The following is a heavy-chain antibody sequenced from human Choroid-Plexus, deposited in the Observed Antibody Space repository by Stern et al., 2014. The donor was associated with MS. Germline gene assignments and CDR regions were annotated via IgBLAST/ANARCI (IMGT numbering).Heavy chain of an antibody. Sequence: VQLLESGGGVVQPGRPLRLSCVSSGFTSPSCAMHWVRQAPAKGREWRAGVSYDGSNKYYADSVKGRFTISRDNSQNTLYMQMSSLRPEDTAVYFCAKDRQYLTYFFDHWGQGSLVTVSS. CDR1: GFTSPSCA. D-gene: IGHD2/OR15-2a*01. CDR3: AKDRQYLTYFFDH. CDR2: VSYDGSNK. J-gene: IGHJ5*02. V-gene: IGHV3-30*18.